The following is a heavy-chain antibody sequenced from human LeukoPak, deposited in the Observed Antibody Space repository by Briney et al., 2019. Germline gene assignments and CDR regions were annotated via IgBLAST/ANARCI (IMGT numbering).Heavy chain of an antibody. V-gene: IGHV4-59*08. D-gene: IGHD3-10*01. J-gene: IGHJ5*02. Sequence: SETLSLTCTVSGGSISSYYWSWIRQPPGKGLEWIGYIYYSGSTNYNPSLKSRVTISVDTSKNPLSLKLSSVAAADTAVYSCARLETGGWFDPWGQGTLVTVSS. CDR2: IYYSGST. CDR1: GGSISSYY. CDR3: ARLETGGWFDP.